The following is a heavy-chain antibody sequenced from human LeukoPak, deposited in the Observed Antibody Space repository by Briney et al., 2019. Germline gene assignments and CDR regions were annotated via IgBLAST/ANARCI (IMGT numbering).Heavy chain of an antibody. D-gene: IGHD2-2*01. V-gene: IGHV1-69*01. CDR3: ARVGEVYQLLLGSFDY. Sequence: GASVKVSCKASGGTFSSYAISWVRQAPGQGLEWMGGIIPIFGTANYAQKFLGRVTITADESTSTAYMELSSLRSEDTAVYYCARVGEVYQLLLGSFDYWGQGTLVTVSS. CDR1: GGTFSSYA. CDR2: IIPIFGTA. J-gene: IGHJ4*02.